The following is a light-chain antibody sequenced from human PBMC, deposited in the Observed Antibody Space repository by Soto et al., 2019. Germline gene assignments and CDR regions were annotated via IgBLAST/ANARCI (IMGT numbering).Light chain of an antibody. J-gene: IGKJ5*01. V-gene: IGKV2-28*01. CDR1: QGFLHSNGYNY. CDR3: QQSNNHPLS. Sequence: DIVMTQSPLSLPVTPGEPASISCRSSQGFLHSNGYNYLDWYLQKPGQSPQLLIYLGSNRASGVPDRFSGSGSGTEFTLTISSLQPEDFATYYCQQSNNHPLSVGQGTRLEIK. CDR2: LGS.